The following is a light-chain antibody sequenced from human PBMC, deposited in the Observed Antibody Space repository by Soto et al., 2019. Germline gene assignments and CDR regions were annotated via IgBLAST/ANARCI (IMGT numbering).Light chain of an antibody. CDR2: DAN. J-gene: IGKJ4*01. Sequence: EIVMTQSPATLSVSPGERATLSCRASQSVSRNLAWYQQTPGQASRLLIYDANTRATGVPARFSGSGSGTEFTLTISSMQSEDSAVYYCQQFNDWPLTCGGGTKVQIK. V-gene: IGKV3-15*01. CDR1: QSVSRN. CDR3: QQFNDWPLT.